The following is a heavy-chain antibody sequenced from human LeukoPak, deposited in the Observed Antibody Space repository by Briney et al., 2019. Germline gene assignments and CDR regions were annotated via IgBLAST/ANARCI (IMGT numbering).Heavy chain of an antibody. CDR1: GYTLTELS. D-gene: IGHD3-22*01. V-gene: IGHV1-24*01. CDR3: ASPYDSSGYYLYYFDY. Sequence: ASVKVSCKVSGYTLTELSMHWVRQAPGKGLEWMGGFDPEDGETIYPQKFQGRVTMTEDTSTDTAYMELSSLRSEDTAVYYCASPYDSSGYYLYYFDYWGQGTLVTVSS. J-gene: IGHJ4*02. CDR2: FDPEDGET.